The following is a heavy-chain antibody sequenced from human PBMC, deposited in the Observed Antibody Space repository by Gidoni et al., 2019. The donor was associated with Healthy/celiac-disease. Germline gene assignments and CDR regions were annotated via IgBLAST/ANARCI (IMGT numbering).Heavy chain of an antibody. Sequence: VQLVESGGGLVQPGVSLRISCAASGFTVSSNYMSWVRQAPGKGLEWVSVIYRGGSTYYADSVKGRFTISRDNSKNTLYLQMNSLRAEDTAVYYCARDGSRGSANDALDIWGQGTMVTVSS. V-gene: IGHV3-66*01. CDR3: ARDGSRGSANDALDI. J-gene: IGHJ3*02. D-gene: IGHD3-16*01. CDR2: IYRGGST. CDR1: GFTVSSNY.